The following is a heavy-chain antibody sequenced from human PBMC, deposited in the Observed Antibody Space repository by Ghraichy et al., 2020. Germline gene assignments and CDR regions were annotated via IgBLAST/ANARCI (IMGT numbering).Heavy chain of an antibody. CDR3: ARDIVVVTATPQFFDL. D-gene: IGHD2-21*02. J-gene: IGHJ2*01. Sequence: SPRLSCAASGFTFSSYSMNWVRQAPGKGLEWVSSISSSSSYIYYADSVKGRFTISRDNAKNSLYLQMTSLRAEDTAVYYCARDIVVVTATPQFFDLWGRGTLVTVSS. CDR2: ISSSSSYI. V-gene: IGHV3-21*01. CDR1: GFTFSSYS.